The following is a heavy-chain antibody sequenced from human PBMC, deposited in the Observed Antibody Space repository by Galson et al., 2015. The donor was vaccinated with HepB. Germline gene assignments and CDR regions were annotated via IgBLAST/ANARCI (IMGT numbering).Heavy chain of an antibody. CDR1: GFTFSSYA. J-gene: IGHJ6*02. V-gene: IGHV3-64D*06. CDR3: AAEYSSSSHYYYGMDV. D-gene: IGHD6-6*01. CDR2: ISSNGGST. Sequence: SLRLSCAASGFTFSSYAMHWVRQAPGKGLEYVSAISSNGGSTYYADSVKGRFTISRDNSKNTLYLQMSSLRAEDTAVYYCAAEYSSSSHYYYGMDVWGQGTTVTVSS.